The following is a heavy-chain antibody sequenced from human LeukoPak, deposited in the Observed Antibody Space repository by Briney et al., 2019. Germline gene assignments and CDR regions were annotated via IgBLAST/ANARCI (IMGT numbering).Heavy chain of an antibody. J-gene: IGHJ5*02. CDR1: GFNVSNYY. CDR2: IRNSSET. V-gene: IGHV3-66*03. CDR3: ARDRAVTQDWFEFDP. Sequence: GGSLRLSCAGSGFNVSNYYMSWVRQAPGKGLEWVSLIRNSSETFYADSVKSRFTISRDNSKNTMYLQMNRQRVEDTAVYFCARDRAVTQDWFEFDPWGQGTLVTVSS. D-gene: IGHD4-17*01.